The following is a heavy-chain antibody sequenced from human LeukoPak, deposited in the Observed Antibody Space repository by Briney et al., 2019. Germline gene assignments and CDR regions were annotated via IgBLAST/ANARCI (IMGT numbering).Heavy chain of an antibody. CDR1: GFTFSSYW. CDR3: ASDPNENYFDL. Sequence: PGGSLRLSCAASGFTFSSYWMSWVRQAPGKGLEWVANINQDGSAKDYGGSVEGRFTISRDNAKNSLYLQTNSLTADDTAVYFCASDPNENYFDLWGQGTLVTVSS. V-gene: IGHV3-7*01. J-gene: IGHJ4*02. CDR2: INQDGSAK.